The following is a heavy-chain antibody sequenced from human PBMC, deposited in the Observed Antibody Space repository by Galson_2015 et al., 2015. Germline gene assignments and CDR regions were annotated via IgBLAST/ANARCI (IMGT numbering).Heavy chain of an antibody. J-gene: IGHJ4*02. V-gene: IGHV1-2*04. D-gene: IGHD5-24*01. CDR3: ARQTADGYKLDF. CDR2: LHPNSANT. CDR1: GYTFTGHY. Sequence: SVKVSCKASGYTFTGHYLHWVRQAPGQGLEWMGWLHPNSANTNYAQNFQAWVIMTWDTSISTAYLEVSRLRSDDTAVYYCARQTADGYKLDFWGQGTLVTVSS.